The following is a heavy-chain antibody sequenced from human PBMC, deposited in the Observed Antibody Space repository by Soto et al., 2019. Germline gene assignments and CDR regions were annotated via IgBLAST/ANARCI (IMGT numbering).Heavy chain of an antibody. J-gene: IGHJ6*02. D-gene: IGHD6-6*01. V-gene: IGHV1-2*02. CDR2: INPNSGGT. CDR3: AREGSSSFGMDV. Sequence: XSGKVSCKASVYTFTGYYVHWVRQAPGQGLEWMGWINPNSGGTNYAQKFQGRVTMTRDTSISTAYMELSRLRSDDTAVYYCAREGSSSFGMDVWGQGTTVTVSS. CDR1: VYTFTGYY.